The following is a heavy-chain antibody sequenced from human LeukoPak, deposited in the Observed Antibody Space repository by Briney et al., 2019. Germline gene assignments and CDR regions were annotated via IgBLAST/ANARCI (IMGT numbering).Heavy chain of an antibody. CDR3: ARLAVAGHFDY. V-gene: IGHV5-51*01. Sequence: RAGESLKISCKGSGYSFTIYWIGRVRQMPGKGLEWMGIIYPGDSDTRYSPSFQGQVTISADKSISTPYLQWSSLNASDTAMYYCARLAVAGHFDYWGQGTLVTVSS. D-gene: IGHD6-19*01. CDR2: IYPGDSDT. J-gene: IGHJ4*02. CDR1: GYSFTIYW.